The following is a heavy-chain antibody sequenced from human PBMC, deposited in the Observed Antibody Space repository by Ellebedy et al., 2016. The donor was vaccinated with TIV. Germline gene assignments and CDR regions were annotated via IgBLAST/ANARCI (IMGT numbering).Heavy chain of an antibody. CDR3: AGDRMYYYDSSGSYQYHGMDV. V-gene: IGHV4-59*01. D-gene: IGHD3-22*01. Sequence: SETLSLXXTVSGGSIISYYWSWIRQSPGKGLEWIGHIYYSGSTTYNPSLKSRVTISVETSKKHFSLRVTSLTAADTAVYYCAGDRMYYYDSSGSYQYHGMDVWGQGTTVTVSS. CDR2: IYYSGST. J-gene: IGHJ6*02. CDR1: GGSIISYY.